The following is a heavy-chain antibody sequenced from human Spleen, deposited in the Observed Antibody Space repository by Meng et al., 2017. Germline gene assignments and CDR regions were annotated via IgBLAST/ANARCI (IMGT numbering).Heavy chain of an antibody. CDR2: IGAYNGNT. V-gene: IGHV1-18*01. Sequence: QVQLVQSGAEVKEPGASVKGSCKASGYTFTTYAINWVRQAPGQGLEWMGWIGAYNGNTNYAQNFQGRLTLTTDTSMSTAYMELRSLRSDDTAVYYCARATTPDYWGQGTLVTVSS. CDR1: GYTFTTYA. J-gene: IGHJ4*02. CDR3: ARATTPDY. D-gene: IGHD1-1*01.